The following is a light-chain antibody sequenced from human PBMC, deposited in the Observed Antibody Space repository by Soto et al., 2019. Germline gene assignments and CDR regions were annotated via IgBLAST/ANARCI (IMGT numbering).Light chain of an antibody. CDR1: QVISTS. CDR2: AAS. V-gene: IGKV1-39*01. Sequence: GESVTITCRASQVISTSLAWYQQKPGKAPKLLIYAASSLQSGVPSRFSGSGSGTDFTLTISSLQPEDFATYYCQQSYSTPIAFGQGTRLEIK. CDR3: QQSYSTPIA. J-gene: IGKJ5*01.